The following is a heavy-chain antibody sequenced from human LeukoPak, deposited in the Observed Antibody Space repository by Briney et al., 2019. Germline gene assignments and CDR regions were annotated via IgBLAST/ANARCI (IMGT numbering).Heavy chain of an antibody. Sequence: GGSLRLSCAASGFTFSSYWMHWVRQAPGKGLVWVSRINSDGSSTSYADSVEGRFTISRDNAKNTLYLQMNSLRAEDTAVYYCARVYYDYVWGSYRHFDYWGQGTLVTVSS. D-gene: IGHD3-16*02. CDR2: INSDGSST. J-gene: IGHJ4*02. CDR3: ARVYYDYVWGSYRHFDY. V-gene: IGHV3-74*01. CDR1: GFTFSSYW.